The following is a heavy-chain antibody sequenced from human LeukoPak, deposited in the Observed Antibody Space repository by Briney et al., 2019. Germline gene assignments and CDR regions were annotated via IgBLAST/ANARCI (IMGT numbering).Heavy chain of an antibody. D-gene: IGHD2-2*01. CDR1: GFTFSSYS. V-gene: IGHV3-33*08. Sequence: GRSLRLSCAASGFTFSSYSMHWVRHAPGKGLEWVAVTWDDGISRTYADSVKGRFTISRDNSHNTLYLEMNSLRAEDTAVYYCGVLPAATMLRDYWGQGTLVTVSS. CDR2: TWDDGISR. CDR3: GVLPAATMLRDY. J-gene: IGHJ4*02.